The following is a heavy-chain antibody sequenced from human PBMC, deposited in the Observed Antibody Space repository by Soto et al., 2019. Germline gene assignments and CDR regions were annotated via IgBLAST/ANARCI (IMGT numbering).Heavy chain of an antibody. D-gene: IGHD2-2*01. Sequence: QVQLAESGGGVVQPGRSLRLSCAASGFTFSNYAMHWVRQAPGKGLEWVALISYDGSNNYYADSVKGRFTISRDNSKNTLSLQMNSLRAEDTAVYYCARDPLLHCSSTSCYSSYALDVWGQGTTVTVSS. J-gene: IGHJ6*02. CDR2: ISYDGSNN. V-gene: IGHV3-30-3*01. CDR3: ARDPLLHCSSTSCYSSYALDV. CDR1: GFTFSNYA.